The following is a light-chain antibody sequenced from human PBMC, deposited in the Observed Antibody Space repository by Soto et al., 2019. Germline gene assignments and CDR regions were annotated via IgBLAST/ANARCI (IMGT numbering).Light chain of an antibody. Sequence: QSALTQPASVSGSPGQSITISCTGTSSDIGGYNYVSWYQHHPGIAPKLIIYEVTNRPSGVSNRFSGSKSGNTASLTISGLHADDEADYYCISSTSRSTWVFGRDQAHRP. V-gene: IGLV2-14*01. CDR3: ISSTSRSTWV. CDR1: SSDIGGYNY. J-gene: IGLJ3*02. CDR2: EVT.